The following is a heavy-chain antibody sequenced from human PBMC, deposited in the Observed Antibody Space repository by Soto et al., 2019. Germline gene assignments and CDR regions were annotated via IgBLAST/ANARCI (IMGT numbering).Heavy chain of an antibody. Sequence: PSETLSLTCIVSGDSIRDYYWNWIRQPPGKGLEWIGYIFYNGSTNYNPSLKSRVTISVDTSKNQVSMKLTSVSAADTAVYYCAREGYSYGPGYYYYYLDVWGKGTTVTVSS. V-gene: IGHV4-59*01. CDR3: AREGYSYGPGYYYYYLDV. J-gene: IGHJ6*03. CDR2: IFYNGST. CDR1: GDSIRDYY. D-gene: IGHD5-18*01.